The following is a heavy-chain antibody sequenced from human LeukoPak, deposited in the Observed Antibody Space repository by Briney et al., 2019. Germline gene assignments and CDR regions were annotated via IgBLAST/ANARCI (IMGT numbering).Heavy chain of an antibody. CDR1: GGSISSYY. CDR3: ARGAATGTFRYDS. V-gene: IGHV4-59*08. D-gene: IGHD6-13*01. Sequence: SETLSLTCTVSGGSISSYYWSWIRQPPGKGLEWIGYIYYSGSTNYKPSLKSRVTISVDTSKNQFSLKLTTVSAEDTAVYYCARGAATGTFRYDSWGQGTLVTVSS. CDR2: IYYSGST. J-gene: IGHJ4*02.